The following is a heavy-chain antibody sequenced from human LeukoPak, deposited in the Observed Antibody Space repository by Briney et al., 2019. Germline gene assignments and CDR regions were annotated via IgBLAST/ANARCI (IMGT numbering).Heavy chain of an antibody. CDR3: ARDSRGFDR. V-gene: IGHV3-33*01. CDR2: IWYDGSNK. Sequence: PAGSLRLSCAVSGFTFSSYGMHWVRQAPGKGLEWVGVIWYDGSNKYYADSVKGRFTISRDKSKNTLYLQMNSLRAEDTAVYYCARDSRGFDRWGKGTLVTVSS. J-gene: IGHJ5*02. CDR1: GFTFSSYG.